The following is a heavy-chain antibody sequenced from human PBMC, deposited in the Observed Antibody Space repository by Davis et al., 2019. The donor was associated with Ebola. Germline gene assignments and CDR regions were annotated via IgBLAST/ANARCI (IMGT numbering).Heavy chain of an antibody. J-gene: IGHJ6*02. Sequence: ASVKVSCKASGYTFTSYGISWVRQAPGQGLEWMGWISAYNGNTNYAQKFQGRVTMTRDTSTSTVYMELSSLRSEDTAVYYCARERGGGISDYYYYYYGMDVWGQGTTVTVSS. V-gene: IGHV1-18*01. CDR3: ARERGGGISDYYYYYYGMDV. D-gene: IGHD2/OR15-2a*01. CDR2: ISAYNGNT. CDR1: GYTFTSYG.